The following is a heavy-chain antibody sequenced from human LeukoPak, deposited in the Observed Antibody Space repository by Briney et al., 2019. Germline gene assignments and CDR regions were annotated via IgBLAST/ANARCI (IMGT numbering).Heavy chain of an antibody. CDR1: GVTVSSYA. CDR3: VKDLGRYRNNCFDY. J-gene: IGHJ4*02. V-gene: IGHV3-23*01. D-gene: IGHD1-26*01. Sequence: GGSLRLSCAASGVTVSSYAMSWVRQAPEKGLEWVSTISGSGGGTYYADSVKGRFTISRDDSKNTLYLQMNSLRAEDTAVYYCVKDLGRYRNNCFDYWGQGTLVTVSS. CDR2: ISGSGGGT.